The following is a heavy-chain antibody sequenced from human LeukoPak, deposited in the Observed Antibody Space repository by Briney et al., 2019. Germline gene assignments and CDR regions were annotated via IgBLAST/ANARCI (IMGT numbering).Heavy chain of an antibody. CDR1: GYTFTSYD. CDR3: AREYSSSWSWFDP. J-gene: IGHJ5*02. V-gene: IGHV1-8*01. D-gene: IGHD6-13*01. Sequence: ASVKVSCKASGYTFTSYDINWVRQATGQGLEWMGWMNPNSGNTGYAQKFQGRVTMTRNTSISTAYMELSSLRSEDTAVYYCAREYSSSWSWFDPWGQGTLVTVSS. CDR2: MNPNSGNT.